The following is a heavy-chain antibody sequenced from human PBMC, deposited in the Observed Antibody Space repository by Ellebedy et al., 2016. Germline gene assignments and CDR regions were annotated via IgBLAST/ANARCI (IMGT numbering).Heavy chain of an antibody. D-gene: IGHD2-15*01. V-gene: IGHV3-74*01. CDR3: ARGVGSGWFDP. CDR2: INGDESST. CDR1: GFTFSIYW. J-gene: IGHJ5*02. Sequence: GGSLRLSCAASGFTFSIYWMHWVRQVPGKGLVWVSHINGDESSTYYADSVKGRFTISRDNSKNTLYLQMNSLRAEDTAVYYCARGVGSGWFDPWGQGTLVTVSS.